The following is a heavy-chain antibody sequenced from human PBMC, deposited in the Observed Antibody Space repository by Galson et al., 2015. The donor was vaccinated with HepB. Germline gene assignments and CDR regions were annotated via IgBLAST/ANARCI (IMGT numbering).Heavy chain of an antibody. Sequence: LSLTCAVYGGSFSGYYWSWIRQPPGKGLEWIGEINDSGRTNYNESLKSRVTMSVDTSKNHFSLKITSLTAADTAMYYCARGFTTSSAGAFDMWGQGTMVTVSS. CDR2: INDSGRT. CDR1: GGSFSGYY. J-gene: IGHJ3*02. V-gene: IGHV4-34*01. CDR3: ARGFTTSSAGAFDM. D-gene: IGHD6-13*01.